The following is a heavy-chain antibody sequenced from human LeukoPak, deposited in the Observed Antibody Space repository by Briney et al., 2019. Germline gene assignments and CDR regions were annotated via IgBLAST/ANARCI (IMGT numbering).Heavy chain of an antibody. CDR2: ITGTHYTT. D-gene: IGHD4-17*01. CDR3: TKDPNGDYVGAFDP. V-gene: IGHV3-23*01. CDR1: GFTFSAYA. J-gene: IGHJ5*02. Sequence: GGSLRLSCAGSGFTFSAYAMSWVRQAPGKGLEWGSSITGTHYTTYNTDSVKGRFTISRDNSKNRLYLQMNSLRADDTAVYYCTKDPNGDYVGAFDPWGQGTLVTVSS.